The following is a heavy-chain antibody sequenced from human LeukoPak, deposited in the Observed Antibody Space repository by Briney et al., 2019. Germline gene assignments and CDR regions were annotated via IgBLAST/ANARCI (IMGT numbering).Heavy chain of an antibody. CDR1: GFTFDTYN. D-gene: IGHD3-22*01. V-gene: IGHV3-30*02. CDR3: AKDVYYYDSSAYSSLDY. J-gene: IGHJ4*02. CDR2: IQYDGGNK. Sequence: GGSLRLSCAASGFTFDTYNFNWVRQAPGKGLEWVAFIQYDGGNKYYADSVKGRFTISRDNSRNTLYLQMNSLRAEDTAVYHCAKDVYYYDSSAYSSLDYWGQGTLVTVSS.